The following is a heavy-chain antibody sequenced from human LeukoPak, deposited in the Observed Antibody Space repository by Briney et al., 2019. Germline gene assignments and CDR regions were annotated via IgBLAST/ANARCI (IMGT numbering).Heavy chain of an antibody. CDR3: AKSDWFDP. Sequence: PGGSLRLSCAASGFTFSSSAMSWVRQVPGKGLEWVSRIKGDGSSTSYADSVKGRFTISRDNAKNTLYLQMNSLRAEDTAVYYCAKSDWFDPWGQGTLVTVSS. V-gene: IGHV3-74*01. CDR1: GFTFSSSA. CDR2: IKGDGSST. J-gene: IGHJ5*02.